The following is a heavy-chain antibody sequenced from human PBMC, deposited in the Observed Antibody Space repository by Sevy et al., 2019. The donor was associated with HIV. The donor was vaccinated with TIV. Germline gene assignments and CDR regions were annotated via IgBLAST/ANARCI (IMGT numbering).Heavy chain of an antibody. CDR2: INSDGSST. V-gene: IGHV3-74*01. CDR3: ARVGRIAAAGIDY. CDR1: GFTFSSYW. Sequence: GGSLRLSCAASGFTFSSYWMHWVRQAPGKGLVWVSRINSDGSSTSYADSVKGRFTISRDNAKNTLYLQMNSLRAEDTAVYYGARVGRIAAAGIDYWGQGTLVTVSS. J-gene: IGHJ4*02. D-gene: IGHD6-13*01.